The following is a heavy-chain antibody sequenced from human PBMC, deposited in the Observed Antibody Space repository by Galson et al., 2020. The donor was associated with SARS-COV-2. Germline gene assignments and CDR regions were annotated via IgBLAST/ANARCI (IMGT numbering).Heavy chain of an antibody. Sequence: SQTLSLTCAVYGGSFSGYYWSWIRQPPGKGLEWIGEINHSGSTNYNPSLKSRVTISVDTSKNQFSLKLSSVTAADTAVYYCAAVASGCPWGQGTLVTVSS. J-gene: IGHJ5*02. CDR2: INHSGST. V-gene: IGHV4-34*01. CDR1: GGSFSGYY. D-gene: IGHD6-19*01. CDR3: AAVASGCP.